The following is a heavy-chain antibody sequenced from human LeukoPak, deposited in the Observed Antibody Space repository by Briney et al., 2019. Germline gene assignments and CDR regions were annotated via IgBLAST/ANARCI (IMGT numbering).Heavy chain of an antibody. D-gene: IGHD3-9*01. Sequence: SETLSLTCAVYGGSFSYYYWSWIRQPPGKTLEWIGEINHSGSTNYNPSLKSRVTISVDTSKNQFSLRLSSVTAADTAVYYCAIRKYYDILTGYRKIPTSGFDPWGQGTLVTVSS. V-gene: IGHV4-34*01. CDR3: AIRKYYDILTGYRKIPTSGFDP. J-gene: IGHJ5*02. CDR1: GGSFSYYY. CDR2: INHSGST.